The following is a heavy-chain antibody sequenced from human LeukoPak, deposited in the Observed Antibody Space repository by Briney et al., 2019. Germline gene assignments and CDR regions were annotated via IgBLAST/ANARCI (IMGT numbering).Heavy chain of an antibody. J-gene: IGHJ4*02. D-gene: IGHD5-24*01. CDR1: GFTFSSYG. CDR3: ARETRDGYNPFDY. V-gene: IGHV3-48*03. CDR2: ISSGGTTK. Sequence: PGGSLRLSCAASGFTFSSYGMNWVRQAPGKGLEWASKISSGGTTKDYADSVKGRFTISRDNAKNSLYLQMNSLRDDDTAVYYCARETRDGYNPFDYWGQGTLVIVSS.